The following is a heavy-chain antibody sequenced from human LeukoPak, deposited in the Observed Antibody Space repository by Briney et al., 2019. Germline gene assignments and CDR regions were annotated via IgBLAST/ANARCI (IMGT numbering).Heavy chain of an antibody. CDR1: GYTFTSYD. CDR3: ARVGYWRSWNYLSSHYYYYGMDV. J-gene: IGHJ6*02. D-gene: IGHD1-7*01. Sequence: ASVKVSCKASGYTFTSYDINWVRQATGQGLEWMGWMNPNSGNTGYAQKFQGRVTMTRNTSMSTAYMELSSLRSEGTAVYYCARVGYWRSWNYLSSHYYYYGMDVWGQGTTVTVSS. V-gene: IGHV1-8*01. CDR2: MNPNSGNT.